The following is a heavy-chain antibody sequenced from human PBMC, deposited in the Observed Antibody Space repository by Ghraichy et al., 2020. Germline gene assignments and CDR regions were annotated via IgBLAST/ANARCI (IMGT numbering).Heavy chain of an antibody. J-gene: IGHJ5*02. CDR2: IKQDGSEK. V-gene: IGHV3-7*01. Sequence: GGSLRLSCAASGFTFSSYWMSWVRQAPGKGLEWVANIKQDGSEKYYVDSVKGRFTISRANAKNSLYLQMNSLRAEDTAVYYCARRSDIVVVVAAYNWFDPWGQGTLVTVSS. CDR1: GFTFSSYW. CDR3: ARRSDIVVVVAAYNWFDP. D-gene: IGHD2-15*01.